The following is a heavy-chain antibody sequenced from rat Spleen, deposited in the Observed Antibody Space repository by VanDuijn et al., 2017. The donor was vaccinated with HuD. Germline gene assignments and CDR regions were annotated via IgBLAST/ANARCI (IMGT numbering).Heavy chain of an antibody. CDR1: GFTFSDYA. D-gene: IGHD1-4*01. Sequence: EVQLVESGGGLLQPGRSLKLSCTASGFTFSDYAMAWVRQAPTKGLEWVAYITTGGGSTHYRDSVMGRFTISRDNAESTLYLQMDSLRSEDTATYYGTTGGLPYYFDYWGQGVMVTVSS. V-gene: IGHV5-27*01. CDR3: TTGGLPYYFDY. J-gene: IGHJ2*01. CDR2: ITTGGGST.